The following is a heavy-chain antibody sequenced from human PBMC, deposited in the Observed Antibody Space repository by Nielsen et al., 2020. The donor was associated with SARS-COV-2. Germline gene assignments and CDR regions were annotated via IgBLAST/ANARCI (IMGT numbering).Heavy chain of an antibody. CDR3: ARGYSNYRFTMVRGFFDY. D-gene: IGHD3-10*01. J-gene: IGHJ4*02. Sequence: GESLKISCAASGFTFSSYSMNWVRQAPGKGLEWVSSISSSSSYIYYADSVKGRFTISRDNAKNSLYLQMNSLRAEDTAVYYCARGYSNYRFTMVRGFFDYWGQGTLVTVSS. CDR1: GFTFSSYS. V-gene: IGHV3-21*04. CDR2: ISSSSSYI.